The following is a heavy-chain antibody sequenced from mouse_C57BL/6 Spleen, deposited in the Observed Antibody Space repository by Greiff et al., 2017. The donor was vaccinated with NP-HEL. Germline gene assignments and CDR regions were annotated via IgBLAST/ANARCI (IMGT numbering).Heavy chain of an antibody. V-gene: IGHV5-16*01. CDR2: INYDGSST. J-gene: IGHJ2*01. Sequence: EVQVVESEGGLVQPGSSMKLSCTASGFTFSDYYMAWVRQVPEKGLEWVANINYDGSSTYYLDSLKSRFIISRDNAKNILYLQMSSLKSEDTATEYCARDGGGDGYFDYWGQGTTLTVSS. CDR3: ARDGGGDGYFDY. D-gene: IGHD3-3*01. CDR1: GFTFSDYY.